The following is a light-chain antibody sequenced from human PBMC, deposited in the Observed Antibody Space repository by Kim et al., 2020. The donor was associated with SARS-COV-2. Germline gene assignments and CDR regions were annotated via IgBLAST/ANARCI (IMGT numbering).Light chain of an antibody. J-gene: IGLJ2*01. CDR1: NIGWKG. V-gene: IGLV3-21*04. Sequence: KQAENTGGGHNIGWKGVQWDQQNPCQAPVMVMHYDTDRPKGVPWRFAGSNSVNTATLTISGVEAEDEADYYCQVWDTGSDDSVFGGGTQLTVL. CDR3: QVWDTGSDDSV. CDR2: YDT.